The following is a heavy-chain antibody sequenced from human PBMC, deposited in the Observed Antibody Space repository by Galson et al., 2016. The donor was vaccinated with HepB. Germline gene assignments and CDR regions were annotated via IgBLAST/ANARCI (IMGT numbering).Heavy chain of an antibody. CDR2: ISHDGNNK. CDR3: ANINAGSFAFDIWGPDY. D-gene: IGHD1-26*01. V-gene: IGHV3-30-3*01. J-gene: IGHJ4*02. CDR1: GFTFSIYA. Sequence: SLRLSCAASGFTFSIYAMNWVRQAPGKGPEWVAVISHDGNNKYYADSVKGRFTISRDNSKNTLYLQMSSLRAEDTAMYYCANINAGSFAFDIWGPDYWGQGTLVTVSS.